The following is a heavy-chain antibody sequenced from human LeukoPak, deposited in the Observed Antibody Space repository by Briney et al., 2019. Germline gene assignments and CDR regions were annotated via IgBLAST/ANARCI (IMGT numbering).Heavy chain of an antibody. V-gene: IGHV1-24*01. Sequence: GASVKVSCKVSGYTLTELSMHWVRQAPGKGLEWMGGFDPEDGETIYAQKFQGRVTMTEDTSTDTAYMELSSLRSEDTAVYYCATELGYCSSTSCQGWFDPWGQGTLVTVSS. D-gene: IGHD2-2*01. CDR1: GYTLTELS. CDR2: FDPEDGET. J-gene: IGHJ5*02. CDR3: ATELGYCSSTSCQGWFDP.